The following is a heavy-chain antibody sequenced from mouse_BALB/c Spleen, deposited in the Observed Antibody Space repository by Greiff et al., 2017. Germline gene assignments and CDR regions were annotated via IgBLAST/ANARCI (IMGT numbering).Heavy chain of an antibody. V-gene: IGHV5-17*02. D-gene: IGHD3-2*01. CDR1: GFTFSSFG. J-gene: IGHJ3*01. CDR3: ARDRPPFAY. Sequence: EVQGVESGGGLVQPGGSRKLSCAASGFTFSSFGMHWVRQAPEKGLEWVAYISSGSSTIYYADTVKGRFTISRDNPKNTLFLQMTSLRSEDTAMYYCARDRPPFAYWGQGTLVTVSA. CDR2: ISSGSSTI.